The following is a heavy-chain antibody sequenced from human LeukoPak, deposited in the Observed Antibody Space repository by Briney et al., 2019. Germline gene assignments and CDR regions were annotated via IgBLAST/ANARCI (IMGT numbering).Heavy chain of an antibody. V-gene: IGHV3-30-3*01. D-gene: IGHD6-13*01. CDR2: ISYDGSNK. Sequence: GGSLRLSCAASGFTFSSYAMHWVRQVPGKGLEWVAVISYDGSNKYYADSVKGRFTISRDNSKNTLYLQMNSLRAEDTAVYYCAGSIAAAGSFDYWGQGTLVTVSS. CDR3: AGSIAAAGSFDY. J-gene: IGHJ4*02. CDR1: GFTFSSYA.